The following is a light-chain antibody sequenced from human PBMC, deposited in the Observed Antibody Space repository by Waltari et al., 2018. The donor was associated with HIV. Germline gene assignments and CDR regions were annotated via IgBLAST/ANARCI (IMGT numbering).Light chain of an antibody. CDR1: NDDIGEYNR. CDR3: VSYAGTYSSYV. J-gene: IGLJ1*01. CDR2: DVT. Sequence: QSALTQPRSVSGSLGQSVTISCTGSNDDIGEYNRVSWYQQFPGKTPKLIIFDVTHRPSGVPSRFFGSKSGNTASLTISGLLPDDEADYYCVSYAGTYSSYVFGGGTQVTVL. V-gene: IGLV2-11*01.